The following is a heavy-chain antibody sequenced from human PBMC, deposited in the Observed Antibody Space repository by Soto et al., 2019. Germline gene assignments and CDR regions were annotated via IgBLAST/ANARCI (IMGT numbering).Heavy chain of an antibody. CDR3: ASYCSGGSCPWYYYYGMDV. J-gene: IGHJ6*02. V-gene: IGHV1-2*02. CDR1: GYTFTGYY. CDR2: INPNSGAT. Sequence: QVQLVQSGAEVKKPGASVKVSCKPSGYTFTGYYIHWVRQAPGQGLEWMGWINPNSGATNYTLKFQGRVTITADESTSTAYMELSSLRSEDTAVYYCASYCSGGSCPWYYYYGMDVWGQGTTVTVSS. D-gene: IGHD2-15*01.